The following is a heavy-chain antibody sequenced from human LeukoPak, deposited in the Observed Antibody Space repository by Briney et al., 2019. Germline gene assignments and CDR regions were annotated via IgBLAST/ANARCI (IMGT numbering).Heavy chain of an antibody. Sequence: SETLSLTCTASGDSITNSNYYWGWVRQSPGRGLEWLGNIFYNGGPYYNPSFKSRVAISVDTSKNHFSLTLNAVTAADTEVYYCASYSGTYSAFEIWGQGTPVTVSS. J-gene: IGHJ3*02. CDR2: IFYNGGP. CDR1: GDSITNSNYY. D-gene: IGHD1-26*01. V-gene: IGHV4-39*07. CDR3: ASYSGTYSAFEI.